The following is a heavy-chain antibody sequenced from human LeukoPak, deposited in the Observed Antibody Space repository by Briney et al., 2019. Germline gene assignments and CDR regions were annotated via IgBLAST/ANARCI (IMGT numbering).Heavy chain of an antibody. CDR2: IHPNSRRT. J-gene: IGHJ4*02. Sequence: MGRIHPNSRRTNYAQQFQGRVTITRDTSISTAYMELSRLRSDDTAVYYCARIGYGDPRDYWGQGTLVTVSS. D-gene: IGHD4-17*01. CDR3: ARIGYGDPRDY. V-gene: IGHV1-2*06.